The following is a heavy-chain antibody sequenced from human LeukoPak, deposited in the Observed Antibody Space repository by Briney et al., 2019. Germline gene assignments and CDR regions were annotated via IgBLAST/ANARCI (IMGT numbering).Heavy chain of an antibody. V-gene: IGHV3-64*01. CDR1: GFTFSSYA. Sequence: GGSLRLSCAASGFTFSSYAMHWVRQAPGKGLEYVLAISSNGGSTYYANSVKGRFTISRDNAKNSLYLQMNSLGAEDTAVYYCAELGITMIGGVWGKGTTVTISS. CDR3: AELGITMIGGV. D-gene: IGHD3-10*02. J-gene: IGHJ6*04. CDR2: ISSNGGST.